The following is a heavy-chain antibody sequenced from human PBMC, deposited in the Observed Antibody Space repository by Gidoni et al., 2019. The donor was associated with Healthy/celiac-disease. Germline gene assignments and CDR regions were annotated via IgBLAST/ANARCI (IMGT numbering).Heavy chain of an antibody. CDR2: ISSSSSTI. CDR1: GFTFSSYS. D-gene: IGHD6-6*01. J-gene: IGHJ5*02. CDR3: ARDPIAARHQRDRLHNWFDP. Sequence: EVQLVESGGGLVQPGGSLRLSCAASGFTFSSYSMNWVRQAPGKGLEWVSYISSSSSTIYNADSVKGRFTISRDNAKNSLYLQMNSLRDEDTAVYYCARDPIAARHQRDRLHNWFDPWGQGTLVTVSS. V-gene: IGHV3-48*02.